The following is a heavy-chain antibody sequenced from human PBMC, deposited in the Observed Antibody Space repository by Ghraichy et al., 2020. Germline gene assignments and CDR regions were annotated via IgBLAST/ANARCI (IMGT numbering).Heavy chain of an antibody. CDR2: IKADGSET. J-gene: IGHJ4*02. Sequence: GSLRLSCAASGFNFTAAWMNWVRQAPGTGLEWVAGIKADGSETFYVDSMTGRFTISRDNAKNSLYLQINSLRAEDSAFYYCVSDRAFKCFDYWGQGPLVTVSS. CDR3: VSDRAFKCFDY. D-gene: IGHD3-10*01. CDR1: GFNFTAAW. V-gene: IGHV3-7*03.